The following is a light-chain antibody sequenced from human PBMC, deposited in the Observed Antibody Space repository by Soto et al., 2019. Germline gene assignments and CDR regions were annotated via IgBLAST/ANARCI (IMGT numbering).Light chain of an antibody. Sequence: QSVLTQPASMSGSPGQSITISCTGTSSDVGGYNYVSWYRQHPGKAPKLMIYDVNNRHSGVSNRFSGSKSGNTASLTISGLQAEDEADYYCSSHSSSSTLVVFGGGTKLTVL. CDR1: SSDVGGYNY. CDR3: SSHSSSSTLVV. V-gene: IGLV2-14*03. J-gene: IGLJ2*01. CDR2: DVN.